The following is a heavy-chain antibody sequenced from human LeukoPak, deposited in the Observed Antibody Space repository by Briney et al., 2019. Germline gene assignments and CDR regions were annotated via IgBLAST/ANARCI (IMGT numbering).Heavy chain of an antibody. Sequence: SETLSLTCTVSGYFISSGYYWGWIRQPPGKGLQWIGSIHHSGSTYYNPSLKSRVTISVDTSKNQFSLKLSSVTAADTAVYYCARVRSSGSYYAHDAFDIWGQGTMVTVSS. CDR1: GYFISSGYY. CDR2: IHHSGST. D-gene: IGHD1-26*01. CDR3: ARVRSSGSYYAHDAFDI. V-gene: IGHV4-38-2*02. J-gene: IGHJ3*02.